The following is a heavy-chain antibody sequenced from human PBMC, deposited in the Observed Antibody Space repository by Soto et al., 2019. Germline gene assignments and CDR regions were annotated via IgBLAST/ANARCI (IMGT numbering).Heavy chain of an antibody. CDR2: IKSKADNYAT. CDR1: GFIFSDSI. J-gene: IGHJ4*02. CDR3: TRLAFSTSWYGFDY. Sequence: EVRLVESGGALVQPGGTLKLSCAASGFIFSDSIINWVSQASGKGLEWVGRIKSKADNYATAYSASVNGRFTISRDDSKNMAYLQVNSLKAEDTALYFCTRLAFSTSWYGFDYWGQGTLVTGSS. D-gene: IGHD6-13*01. V-gene: IGHV3-73*02.